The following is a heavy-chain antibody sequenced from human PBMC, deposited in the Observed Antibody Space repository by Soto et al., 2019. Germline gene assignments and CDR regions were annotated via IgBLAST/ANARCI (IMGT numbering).Heavy chain of an antibody. D-gene: IGHD2-2*01. Sequence: QVQLVQSGAEVKKPGSSVKVSCRASGGTFSSYAVSWVRQAPGQGLEWMGVIIPLVGSPKYAQKFQGRVTITADASATTAYLELTGMRSDDTAVYYCARESSSPNYYYYGMDVWGQGTTVTVSS. CDR3: ARESSSPNYYYYGMDV. CDR1: GGTFSSYA. J-gene: IGHJ6*02. CDR2: IIPLVGSP. V-gene: IGHV1-69*01.